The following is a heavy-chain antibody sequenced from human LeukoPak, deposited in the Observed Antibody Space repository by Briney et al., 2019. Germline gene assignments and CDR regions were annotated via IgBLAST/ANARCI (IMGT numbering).Heavy chain of an antibody. CDR1: GFTFSSYA. CDR3: AKRNYDILTGYLLDY. D-gene: IGHD3-9*01. V-gene: IGHV3-23*01. Sequence: PGGSLRLSCAASGFTFSSYAMSWVRQAPGKGLEWVSAISGSGGSTYYADSVKGRFTISRDNSKNTLYLQMNSLRAEDTAVYYCAKRNYDILTGYLLDYWGQGTLVTVSS. CDR2: ISGSGGST. J-gene: IGHJ4*02.